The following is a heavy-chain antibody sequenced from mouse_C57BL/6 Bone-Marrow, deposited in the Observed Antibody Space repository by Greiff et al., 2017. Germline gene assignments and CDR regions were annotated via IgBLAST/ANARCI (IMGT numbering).Heavy chain of an antibody. D-gene: IGHD1-1*01. J-gene: IGHJ2*01. CDR2: IYPGDGDT. V-gene: IGHV1-82*01. Sequence: VKLQEPGPELVKPGASVKISCKASGYAFSSSWMNWVKPRPGQGLEWIGRIYPGDGDTNYNGKFKGKATLTADKSSSTAYMQLSLLTAEASAVYCCAGGNLIISDYWGQGTTLTGSA. CDR1: GYAFSSSW. CDR3: AGGNLIISDY.